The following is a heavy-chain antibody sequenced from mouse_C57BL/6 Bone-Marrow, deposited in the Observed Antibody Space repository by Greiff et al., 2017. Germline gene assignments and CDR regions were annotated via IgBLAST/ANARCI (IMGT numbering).Heavy chain of an antibody. CDR3: ARSGDYDVDFDV. Sequence: QVQLQQPGAELVKPGASVKLSCKASGYTFTSYWMHWVKQRPGQGLEWIGMIHPNSGSTNYNEKFKSKATLTVDKSSSTAYMQLSSLTSEDSAVYYCARSGDYDVDFDVWGTGTTVTVSS. CDR1: GYTFTSYW. D-gene: IGHD2-4*01. J-gene: IGHJ1*03. V-gene: IGHV1-64*01. CDR2: IHPNSGST.